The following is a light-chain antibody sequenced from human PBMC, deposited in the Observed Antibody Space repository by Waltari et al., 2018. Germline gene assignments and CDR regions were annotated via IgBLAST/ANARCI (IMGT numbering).Light chain of an antibody. CDR1: TSTIRGLSQ. J-gene: IGLJ3*02. V-gene: IGLV1-40*01. Sequence: QSVLTQPPSVSAAHGLRVSISCTWDTSTIRGLSQVHSYQHIPGTAPKLLIYNNNNRPPGVPDRFSGSKSVTSASLAISGLQAEDEAHYYCQSYDMRLSGVVFGGGTKLTVL. CDR3: QSYDMRLSGVV. CDR2: NNN.